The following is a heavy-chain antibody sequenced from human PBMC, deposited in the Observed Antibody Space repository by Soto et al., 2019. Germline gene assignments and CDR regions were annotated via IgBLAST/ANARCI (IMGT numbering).Heavy chain of an antibody. V-gene: IGHV3-30*18. CDR3: AKDRVAAGQYFQH. CDR2: ISYDGSNK. Sequence: QVQLVESGGGVVQPGRSLRLSCAASGFTFSSYGMHWVRQAPGKGLEWVAVISYDGSNKYYADSVKGRFTISRDNSKNTLYLQMNSLRAEDTAVYYCAKDRVAAGQYFQHWGQGTLVTVSS. D-gene: IGHD6-13*01. CDR1: GFTFSSYG. J-gene: IGHJ1*01.